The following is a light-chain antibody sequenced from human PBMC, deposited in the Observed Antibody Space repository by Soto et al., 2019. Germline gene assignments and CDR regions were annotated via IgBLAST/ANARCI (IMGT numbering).Light chain of an antibody. CDR3: QQYVIPVT. Sequence: EIVLTQSPGALSLSPGERATLSCRASERLSSVYFAWHHQRPGQPPRLLIYGASNRATGIPERFSGSGSGTDFTLTISRLEPQDSAIDYCQQYVIPVTFGPGTRLEIK. V-gene: IGKV3-20*01. CDR2: GAS. CDR1: ERLSSVY. J-gene: IGKJ5*01.